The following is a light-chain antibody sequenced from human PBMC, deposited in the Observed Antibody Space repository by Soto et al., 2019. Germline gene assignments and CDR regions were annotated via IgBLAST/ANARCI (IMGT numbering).Light chain of an antibody. CDR3: QQYGSSGT. CDR2: GAS. V-gene: IGKV3-20*01. Sequence: EIWLTQYPGTLSWSPGERATLSWRASQSVSSSYLAWYQQKPRHAPRLLIYGASNRATGIPDRLSGSASGTEFTLTISRLEPEDFAVYYCQQYGSSGTFGHGTKVDIK. J-gene: IGKJ1*01. CDR1: QSVSSSY.